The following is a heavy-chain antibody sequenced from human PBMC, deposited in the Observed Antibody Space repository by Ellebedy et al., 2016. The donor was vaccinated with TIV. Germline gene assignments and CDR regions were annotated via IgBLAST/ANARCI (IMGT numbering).Heavy chain of an antibody. CDR2: IYPGDSDT. CDR3: ARPMYYYDSSGYYYYGMDV. V-gene: IGHV5-51*01. Sequence: GESLKISXKGSGYSFTSYWIGWVRQMPGKGLEWMGIIYPGDSDTRYSPSFQGQVTISADKSISTAYLQWSSLKASDTAMYYCARPMYYYDSSGYYYYGMDVWGQGTTVTVSS. D-gene: IGHD3-22*01. J-gene: IGHJ6*02. CDR1: GYSFTSYW.